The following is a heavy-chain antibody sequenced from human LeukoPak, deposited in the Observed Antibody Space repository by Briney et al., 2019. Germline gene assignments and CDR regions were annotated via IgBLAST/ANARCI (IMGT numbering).Heavy chain of an antibody. D-gene: IGHD3-9*01. CDR1: GFTFSSYE. CDR3: ARAHFDWLLDY. J-gene: IGHJ4*02. CDR2: ISYDGSNK. Sequence: GGSLRLSGAASGFTFSSYEMNWVRQAPGTGLEWVAVISYDGSNKYYADSVKGRFTISRDNSKNTLYLQMNSLRAEDTAVYYCARAHFDWLLDYWGQGTLVTVSS. V-gene: IGHV3-30*04.